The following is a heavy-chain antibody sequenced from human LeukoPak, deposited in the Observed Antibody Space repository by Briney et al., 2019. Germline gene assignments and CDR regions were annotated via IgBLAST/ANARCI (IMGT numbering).Heavy chain of an antibody. CDR1: GFIFSNYG. CDR2: IGSNRKSI. V-gene: IGHV3-48*01. Sequence: PGGSLTLSCTASGFIFSNYGMNWVRQAPGKGLEWVACIGSNRKSIDYADSVKGRFTISRDNAQNSLFLQMNSLRAEDTAVYYCARGGAARPDYWGQGTMVTVSS. CDR3: ARGGAARPDY. J-gene: IGHJ4*02. D-gene: IGHD6-6*01.